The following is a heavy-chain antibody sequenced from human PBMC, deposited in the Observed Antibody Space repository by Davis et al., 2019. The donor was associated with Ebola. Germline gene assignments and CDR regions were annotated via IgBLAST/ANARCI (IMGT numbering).Heavy chain of an antibody. Sequence: PGGSLRLSCTVSGGSVTGTSYSWGWVRQPPGKGLEWIANVFNGGNTFYSPSLKSRISISVGTSTNQLSLKLTSVTAADTAMYYCAGLSPLGTTVDYWGQGILVSVSS. D-gene: IGHD1-7*01. V-gene: IGHV4-39*01. CDR1: GGSVTGTSYS. CDR3: AGLSPLGTTVDY. J-gene: IGHJ4*02. CDR2: VFNGGNT.